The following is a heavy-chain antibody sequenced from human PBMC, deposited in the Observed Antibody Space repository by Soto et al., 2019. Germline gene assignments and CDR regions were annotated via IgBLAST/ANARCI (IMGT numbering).Heavy chain of an antibody. CDR2: IYPGDSDT. CDR1: GYSFTSYW. CDR3: ASPGIAADAPWNPLDY. Sequence: PGESLKISCKGSGYSFTSYWIGWVRQMPGKGLEWMGIIYPGDSDTRYSPSFQGQVTISADKSISTAYLQWSSLKASDTAMYYCASPGIAADAPWNPLDYWGQGTLVTVSS. V-gene: IGHV5-51*01. D-gene: IGHD6-13*01. J-gene: IGHJ4*02.